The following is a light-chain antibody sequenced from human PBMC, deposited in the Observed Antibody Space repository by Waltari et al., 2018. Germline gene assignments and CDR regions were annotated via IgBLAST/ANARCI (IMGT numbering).Light chain of an antibody. CDR2: RNN. Sequence: QSVLTQPPSASETPGQRVTISCSGSNSNLGRNYLYWYQPLPGTAHKLLIYRNNQRPSGVPDRFSASKSGTSASLAIDGLRSEDEAVYYCASWDDSHYVFGPGTQVTVL. J-gene: IGLJ1*01. V-gene: IGLV1-47*01. CDR3: ASWDDSHYV. CDR1: NSNLGRNY.